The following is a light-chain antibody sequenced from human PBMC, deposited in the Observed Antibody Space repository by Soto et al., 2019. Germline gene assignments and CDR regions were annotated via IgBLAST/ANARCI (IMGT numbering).Light chain of an antibody. J-gene: IGKJ1*01. CDR2: GAS. Sequence: EIVLTQSPGTLSLSPGERATLSCRASQSVSSSYLAWYQQKPGQAPSLLSYGASSRATGIPDRFSGSGSGTDFALTISRLKHEDFAVYYSQHYGSSWTFGQGTKVEIK. V-gene: IGKV3-20*01. CDR1: QSVSSSY. CDR3: QHYGSSWT.